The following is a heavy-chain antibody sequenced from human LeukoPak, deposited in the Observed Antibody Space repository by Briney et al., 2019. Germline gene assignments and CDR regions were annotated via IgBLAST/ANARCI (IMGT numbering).Heavy chain of an antibody. CDR1: IDSFSNYH. Sequence: SETLSLTCAVYIDSFSNYHWNWIRQTPAKGMEWIGEVNESGGTNISPSLRSRVILSVDTSKNQFSPKLISVTAADTALYYCARGDRPREVPPRIRKKNAFDIWGQGTMVTVSS. D-gene: IGHD2-2*01. CDR2: VNESGGT. J-gene: IGHJ3*02. CDR3: ARGDRPREVPPRIRKKNAFDI. V-gene: IGHV4-34*01.